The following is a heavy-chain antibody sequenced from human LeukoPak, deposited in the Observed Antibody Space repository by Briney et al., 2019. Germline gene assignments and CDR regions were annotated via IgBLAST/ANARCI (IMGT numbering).Heavy chain of an antibody. CDR1: GFTFSSYT. CDR3: ARGGIAGRPVYYYYMDV. V-gene: IGHV3-21*01. D-gene: IGHD6-6*01. CDR2: ISAVSTYI. J-gene: IGHJ6*03. Sequence: RGGSLRICCAASGFTFSSYTIHWVRQAPGKGLEWVSSISAVSTYIYYADSVKGRFTISRDNVEKAAYLELSGLTAHDTAIYYCARGGIAGRPVYYYYMDVWGKGTTVTVSS.